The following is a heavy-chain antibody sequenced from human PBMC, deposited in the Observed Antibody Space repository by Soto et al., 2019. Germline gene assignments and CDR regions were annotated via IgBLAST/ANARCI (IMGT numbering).Heavy chain of an antibody. CDR3: AKARDYVDY. CDR1: GFTFISYA. J-gene: IGHJ4*02. D-gene: IGHD3-10*01. V-gene: IGHV3-23*01. CDR2: ISGSGGST. Sequence: WGSLRLSCAASGFTFISYAIILFRQAPGKGLEWVSAISGSGGSTYYADSVKGRFTISRDNSKNTLYLQMNSLRAEDTAVYYCAKARDYVDYWGQGTLVTVSS.